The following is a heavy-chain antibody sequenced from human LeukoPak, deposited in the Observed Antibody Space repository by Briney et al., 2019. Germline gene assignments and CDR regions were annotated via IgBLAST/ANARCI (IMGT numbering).Heavy chain of an antibody. J-gene: IGHJ3*02. Sequence: SETLSLTCTVSGGSISSNNYYWVWLRPPPGKGREWVGSLYYRGSTYYNPSLKSRITMAVYTSKNPLSLKLSSVTAADTAVYYCARAPGHSSGSYIWGQGTMVTVSS. CDR3: ARAPGHSSGSYI. CDR1: GGSISSNNYY. D-gene: IGHD6-19*01. CDR2: LYYRGST. V-gene: IGHV4-39*01.